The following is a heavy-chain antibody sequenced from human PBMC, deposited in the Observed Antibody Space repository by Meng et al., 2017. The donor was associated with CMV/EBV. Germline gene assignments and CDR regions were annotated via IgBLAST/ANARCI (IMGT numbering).Heavy chain of an antibody. CDR1: GGSFSGYY. CDR2: INHSGST. D-gene: IGHD3-10*01. CDR3: ARGRSFYGSGRYSY. V-gene: IGHV4-34*01. Sequence: SETLSLTCAVYGGSFSGYYWSWIRQPPGKGLEWIGEINHSGSTNYNPSLKSRVTISVDTSTNQFSLKLSSVTAADTAVYYCARGRSFYGSGRYSYWGQGTLVTVSS. J-gene: IGHJ4*02.